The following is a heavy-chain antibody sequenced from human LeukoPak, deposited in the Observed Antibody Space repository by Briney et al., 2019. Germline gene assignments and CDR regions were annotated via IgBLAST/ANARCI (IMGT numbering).Heavy chain of an antibody. Sequence: SETLSLTCAVYGGSFSGYYWSWIRQPPGKGLEWIGEINHSGSTNYNPSLKSRVTISVDTSKNQFSLKLSSVTAADTAVYYCARGYYYDSSGPLYYFDYWGQGTLVTVSS. CDR3: ARGYYYDSSGPLYYFDY. V-gene: IGHV4-34*01. D-gene: IGHD3-22*01. CDR1: GGSFSGYY. J-gene: IGHJ4*02. CDR2: INHSGST.